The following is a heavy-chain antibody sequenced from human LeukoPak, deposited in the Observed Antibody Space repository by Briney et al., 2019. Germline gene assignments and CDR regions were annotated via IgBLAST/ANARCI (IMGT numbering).Heavy chain of an antibody. V-gene: IGHV4-61*02. CDR2: IYSSGST. CDR3: ARDWNRYAY. D-gene: IGHD1-1*01. CDR1: GDSISSGRFY. Sequence: SETLSLTCSVSGDSISSGRFYWSWIRQSAGKGLEWIGRIYSSGSTHYNPSLKSRVSISRDTSKNHFSLNLRSVTAADTAVYYCARDWNRYAYWGQGTLVTVSS. J-gene: IGHJ4*02.